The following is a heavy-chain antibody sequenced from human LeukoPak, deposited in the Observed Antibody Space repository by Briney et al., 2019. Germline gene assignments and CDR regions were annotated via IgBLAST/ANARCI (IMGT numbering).Heavy chain of an antibody. J-gene: IGHJ4*02. CDR3: ARYLYDILTGYSPYFDY. CDR1: GFSFSNYG. D-gene: IGHD3-9*01. Sequence: GGSLRLSCVASGFSFSNYGTHWVRQAPGKGLEWVTFMQYDGSVEFYADSVKGRFTISRDNSKNTLYLQMNSLRAEDTAVYYCARYLYDILTGYSPYFDYWGQGTLVTVSS. V-gene: IGHV3-30*02. CDR2: MQYDGSVE.